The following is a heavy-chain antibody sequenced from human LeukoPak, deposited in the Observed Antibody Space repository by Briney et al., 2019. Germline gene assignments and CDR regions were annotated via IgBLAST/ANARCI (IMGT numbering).Heavy chain of an antibody. Sequence: ASVKVSCKASGYTFTSYAMNWVRQAPGQGLEWMGWINTNTGNPTYAQGFTGRFVFSLDTSVSTAYLQIGSLKAEDTAVYYCARGGQTYSSSWYPRQALNYYYYGMDVWGQGTTVTVSS. CDR2: INTNTGNP. CDR3: ARGGQTYSSSWYPRQALNYYYYGMDV. CDR1: GYTFTSYA. J-gene: IGHJ6*02. V-gene: IGHV7-4-1*01. D-gene: IGHD6-13*01.